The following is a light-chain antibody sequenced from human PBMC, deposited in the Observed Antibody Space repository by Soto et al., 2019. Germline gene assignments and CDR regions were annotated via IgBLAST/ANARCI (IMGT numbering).Light chain of an antibody. CDR2: GAS. V-gene: IGKV3-15*01. CDR3: HQYKNWPRT. CDR1: QSIRSN. J-gene: IGKJ1*01. Sequence: EAVMTQSPATLSVSPGETATLSCRASQSIRSNLAWYQQKPGQAPRLLIYGASTRATGIPGRFSGSGSGTEFTRTISSLQFEDFAVYYCHQYKNWPRTFGQGTKVEIK.